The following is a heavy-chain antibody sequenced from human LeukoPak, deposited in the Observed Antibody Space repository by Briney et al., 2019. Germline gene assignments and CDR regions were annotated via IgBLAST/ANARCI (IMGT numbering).Heavy chain of an antibody. CDR1: GGSFSRASYY. V-gene: IGHV4-61*01. Sequence: SETLSLTCTVSGGSFSRASYYWSWVRQPPGKGLEWIGYISYSGSTNYNPSLKSRVTISVDTSKNQFSLNLRSVTAADTAVYYCATLYCSRTSCYVDYWDQGTLVTVSS. CDR2: ISYSGST. D-gene: IGHD2-2*01. J-gene: IGHJ4*02. CDR3: ATLYCSRTSCYVDY.